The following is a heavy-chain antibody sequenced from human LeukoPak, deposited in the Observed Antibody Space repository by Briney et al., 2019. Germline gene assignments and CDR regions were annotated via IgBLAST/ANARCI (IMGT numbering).Heavy chain of an antibody. J-gene: IGHJ4*02. Sequence: GGSLRLSCTGSGVTFEDYYLSWIRQAPGKGLEWISYVSSTGGDKFYADPVKGRFTISRDNSRNSVYMEMNDLVAEDTVFYYCARGENGSFDHLGQGTLVIVSS. D-gene: IGHD3-10*01. CDR2: VSSTGGDK. CDR1: GVTFEDYY. CDR3: ARGENGSFDH. V-gene: IGHV3-11*01.